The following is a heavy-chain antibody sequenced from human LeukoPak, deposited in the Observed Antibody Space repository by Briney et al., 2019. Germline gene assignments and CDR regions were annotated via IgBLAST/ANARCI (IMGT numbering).Heavy chain of an antibody. CDR3: ARVRNYGSGSWEFDP. D-gene: IGHD3-10*01. CDR1: GYTFTGYY. Sequence: ASVKVSCKASGYTFTGYYMHWVRQAPGQGLEWMGWINPNSGGTNYAQKFQGRVTMTRDTSISTAYMELSRLRSDDTAVYYCARVRNYGSGSWEFDPWGQGTLVTVSS. J-gene: IGHJ5*02. CDR2: INPNSGGT. V-gene: IGHV1-2*02.